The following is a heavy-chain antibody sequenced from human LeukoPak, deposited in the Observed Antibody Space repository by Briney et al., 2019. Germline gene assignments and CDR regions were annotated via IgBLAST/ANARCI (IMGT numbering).Heavy chain of an antibody. CDR1: GFTFSSYG. CDR3: ARLSYYGWFDP. CDR2: IRYDGSNK. V-gene: IGHV3-30*02. D-gene: IGHD1-26*01. Sequence: GGSLGLSCAASGFTFSSYGMHWVRQAPGKGLEWVAFIRYDGSNKYYADSVKGRFTISRDNSKNTLYLQMNSLRAEDTAVYYCARLSYYGWFDPWGQGTLVTVSS. J-gene: IGHJ5*02.